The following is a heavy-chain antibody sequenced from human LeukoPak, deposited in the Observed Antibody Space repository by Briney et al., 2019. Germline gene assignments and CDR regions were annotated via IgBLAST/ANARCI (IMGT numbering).Heavy chain of an antibody. J-gene: IGHJ4*02. CDR3: ASVYDSSGYYPF. V-gene: IGHV4-34*01. CDR2: INHSGST. D-gene: IGHD3-22*01. Sequence: SETLSLTCAVYGGSFSDYYWSWIRQPPGKGLEWIGEINHSGSTNYNPSLKSRVTISVDTSKNQFSLKLSSVTAADTAVYYCASVYDSSGYYPFWGQGTLVTVSS. CDR1: GGSFSDYY.